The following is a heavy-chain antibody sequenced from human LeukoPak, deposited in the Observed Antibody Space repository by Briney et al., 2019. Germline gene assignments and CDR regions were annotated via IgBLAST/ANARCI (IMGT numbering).Heavy chain of an antibody. CDR3: ARNYYDSSGYYYGDAFDI. D-gene: IGHD3-22*01. CDR1: GFSFSSSS. J-gene: IGHJ3*02. CDR2: ISSYSSST. V-gene: IGHV3-21*01. Sequence: PGGSLRLSCAASGFSFSSSSMNWVRQAPGEGLEWVSCISSYSSSTYYAESVKGRFTISRDNAKNLLFLQMNSLRAEDTAVYYCARNYYDSSGYYYGDAFDIWGQGTMVTVSS.